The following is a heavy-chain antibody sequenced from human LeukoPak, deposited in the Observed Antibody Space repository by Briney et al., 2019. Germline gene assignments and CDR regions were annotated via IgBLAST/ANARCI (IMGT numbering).Heavy chain of an antibody. Sequence: GASLRLSCVASGFTFSNYAMSWARQAPGKGLEWVSAITGSGDSTFNADSVKGRFTISRDNSKNTLHLQMNNLRAEDTAVYYCAKSRIVVVTAIDYWGQGILVTVSS. D-gene: IGHD2-21*02. CDR3: AKSRIVVVTAIDY. CDR1: GFTFSNYA. V-gene: IGHV3-23*01. CDR2: ITGSGDST. J-gene: IGHJ4*02.